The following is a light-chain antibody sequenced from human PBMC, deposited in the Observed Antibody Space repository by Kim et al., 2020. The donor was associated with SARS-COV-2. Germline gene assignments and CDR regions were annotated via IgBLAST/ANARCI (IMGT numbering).Light chain of an antibody. Sequence: SVSPGDRATLSCRASQSIDSNLAWYQQKPGQAPRLLIYGASSRATGIPDRFSGSGSGTDFTLTISRLEPEDFAVYYCQQYGSSWTFGQGTKVDIK. CDR2: GAS. CDR3: QQYGSSWT. V-gene: IGKV3-20*01. CDR1: QSIDSN. J-gene: IGKJ1*01.